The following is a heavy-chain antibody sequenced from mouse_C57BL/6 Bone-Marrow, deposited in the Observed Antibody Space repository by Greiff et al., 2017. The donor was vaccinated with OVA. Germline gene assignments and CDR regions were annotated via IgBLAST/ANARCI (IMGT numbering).Heavy chain of an antibody. CDR3: ATNWDLAY. J-gene: IGHJ3*01. D-gene: IGHD4-1*01. Sequence: QVQLKQPGAELVRPGSSVKLSCKASGYTFTSYWMDWVKQRPGQGLEWIGNIYPSDSETHYNQKFKDKATLTVDKSSSTAYMQLSSLTSEDSAVYYCATNWDLAYWGQGTLVTVSA. V-gene: IGHV1-61*01. CDR1: GYTFTSYW. CDR2: IYPSDSET.